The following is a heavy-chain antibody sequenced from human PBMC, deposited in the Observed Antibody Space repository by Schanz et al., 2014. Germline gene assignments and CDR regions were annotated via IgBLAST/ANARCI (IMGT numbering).Heavy chain of an antibody. Sequence: QVQVIQSGPEVKKPGASVKVSCKASGYTFTNHYLHWVRQAPGQGLEWLGRFTHISQKFQGRVTMTRDTSSTTAYMELNSLRSDDTAVYYCVRELSGGTFDYWGQGTLVIVSS. D-gene: IGHD1-1*01. CDR3: VRELSGGTFDY. V-gene: IGHV1-2*06. J-gene: IGHJ4*02. CDR2: FT. CDR1: GYTFTNHY.